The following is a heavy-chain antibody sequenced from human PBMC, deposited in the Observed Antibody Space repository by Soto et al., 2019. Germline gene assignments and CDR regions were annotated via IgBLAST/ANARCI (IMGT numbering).Heavy chain of an antibody. Sequence: SETLSLTCTVSGGSVSSGSYYWSWIRQVPGKGLEWIGHIYVTGAVDYNPSLRDRITISQDTSERQFSLNLRLVTAADTAVYYCARLRIVTNNYKWFDPWGQGTLVTVSS. V-gene: IGHV4-31*03. CDR3: ARLRIVTNNYKWFDP. CDR1: GGSVSSGSYY. CDR2: IYVTGAV. D-gene: IGHD1-20*01. J-gene: IGHJ5*02.